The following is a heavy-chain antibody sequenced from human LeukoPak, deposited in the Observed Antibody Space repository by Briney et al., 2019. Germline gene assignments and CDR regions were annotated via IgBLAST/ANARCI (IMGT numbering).Heavy chain of an antibody. CDR1: GYIFTNNW. J-gene: IGHJ4*02. Sequence: RGESLKISCKGSGYIFTNNWIGGVRQMPGKGLEWMGIIYPGDSDTRYSPSFEGQVTISVDKSISNAYLQWSSLKASDTAMYYCARQTRDGSGSRGYSFDFWGQGTLVTVSS. V-gene: IGHV5-51*01. CDR2: IYPGDSDT. CDR3: ARQTRDGSGSRGYSFDF. D-gene: IGHD3-10*01.